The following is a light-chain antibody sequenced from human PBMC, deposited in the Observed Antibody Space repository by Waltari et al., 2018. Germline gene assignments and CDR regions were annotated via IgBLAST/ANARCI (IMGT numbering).Light chain of an antibody. Sequence: QYAPHQPPPAAGSPGPSVTTSCTETSSDEGGSNYHPWYQQHPGKAPKLMIYEVSKRPSWVPDRFSGSKSGNTTSLTVSGLQAEDDADYYCSSYAGSNNYVFGTGTKVTVL. CDR2: EVS. CDR3: SSYAGSNNYV. CDR1: SSDEGGSNY. J-gene: IGLJ1*01. V-gene: IGLV2-8*01.